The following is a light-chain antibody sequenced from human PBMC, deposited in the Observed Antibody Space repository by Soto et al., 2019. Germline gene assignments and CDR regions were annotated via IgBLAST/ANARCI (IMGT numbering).Light chain of an antibody. Sequence: EIVLTQSPDTLCLSPGERATLSCSASESVTSSHIAWYQQKPGQAPRLLIYSASSRATGIPDRFSGSGSGTDFTLTISTLEPEDFAMYYCQYYGSTRNTFGQGTRLEIK. CDR1: ESVTSSH. CDR3: QYYGSTRNT. J-gene: IGKJ5*01. CDR2: SAS. V-gene: IGKV3-20*01.